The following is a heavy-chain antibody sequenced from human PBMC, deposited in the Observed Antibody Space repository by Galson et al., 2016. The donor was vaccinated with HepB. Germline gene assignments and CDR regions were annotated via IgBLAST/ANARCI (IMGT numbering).Heavy chain of an antibody. D-gene: IGHD4-23*01. J-gene: IGHJ6*02. CDR2: IIPIFGTA. V-gene: IGHV1-69*13. CDR3: ARRWVVSRPPEVYHYFYGMDV. Sequence: SVKVSCKASGGTFGSYAISWVRQAPGQGLEWMRGIIPIFGTANYAQNFQGRVTLTADESTSTAYMELSSLRSGDTAVYYCARRWVVSRPPEVYHYFYGMDVWGQGTTVTVSS. CDR1: GGTFGSYA.